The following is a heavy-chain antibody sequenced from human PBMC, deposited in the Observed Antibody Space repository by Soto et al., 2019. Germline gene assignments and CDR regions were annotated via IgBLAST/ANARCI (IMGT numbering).Heavy chain of an antibody. CDR3: ARDRRESCSGGSCYVAFDI. D-gene: IGHD2-15*01. V-gene: IGHV1-69*08. CDR2: IIPILGIA. CDR1: GGTFSSYT. Sequence: QVQLVQSGAEVKKPGSSVKVSCKASGGTFSSYTISWVRQAPGQGLEWMGRIIPILGIANYAQKFQGRVTITADKSTSTAYMALSSLRSEDTAVYYCARDRRESCSGGSCYVAFDIWGQGTMVTVSS. J-gene: IGHJ3*02.